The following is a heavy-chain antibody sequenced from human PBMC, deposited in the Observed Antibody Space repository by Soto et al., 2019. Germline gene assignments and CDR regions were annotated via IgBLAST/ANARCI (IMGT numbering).Heavy chain of an antibody. J-gene: IGHJ6*02. CDR1: GGTFSSYA. Sequence: ASVKVSCNASGGTFSSYAISWVRQAPGQGLEWMGGIIPIFGTANYAQKFQGRVTITADKYTSTDYMEMSSLRSEDTDVYYCARERRFLEWLKGNGKHVWGQGKTVTVSS. CDR3: ARERRFLEWLKGNGKHV. D-gene: IGHD3-3*01. V-gene: IGHV1-69*06. CDR2: IIPIFGTA.